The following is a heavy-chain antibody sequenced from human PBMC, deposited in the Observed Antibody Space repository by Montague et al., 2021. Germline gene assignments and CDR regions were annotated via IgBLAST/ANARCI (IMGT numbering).Heavy chain of an antibody. D-gene: IGHD6-13*01. CDR1: GLSFSHSW. CDR2: ITLDGSSA. CDR3: ARNLASAAPGAFDF. J-gene: IGHJ3*01. Sequence: SLRLSCAASGLSFSHSWMHWVRQAPGKGLLWVSRITLDGSSASYVDSVKGRFTTSRDNAKATLYLQMNSLRVEDTAVYYCARNLASAAPGAFDFWGQGTMVTVSS. V-gene: IGHV3-74*01.